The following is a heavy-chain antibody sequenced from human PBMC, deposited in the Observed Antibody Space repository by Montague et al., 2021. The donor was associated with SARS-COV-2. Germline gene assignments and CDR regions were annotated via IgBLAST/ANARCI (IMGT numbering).Heavy chain of an antibody. D-gene: IGHD3-9*01. CDR3: ARDGVLRYFDWSPYYHNYMDV. CDR2: INSDGSST. J-gene: IGHJ6*03. Sequence: SLRLSCAASGFSFSSYWMHWVRQAPGKGLVWVSRINSDGSSTSYADSVKGRFTISRDNAKNTLYLQMNSLRAEDTAVYYCARDGVLRYFDWSPYYHNYMDVWGKGTMVTVSS. V-gene: IGHV3-74*01. CDR1: GFSFSSYW.